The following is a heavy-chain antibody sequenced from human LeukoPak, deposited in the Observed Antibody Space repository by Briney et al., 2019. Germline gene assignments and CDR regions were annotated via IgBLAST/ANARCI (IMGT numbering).Heavy chain of an antibody. V-gene: IGHV4-38-2*02. D-gene: IGHD1-26*01. J-gene: IGHJ4*02. CDR1: GHSISSGYY. Sequence: PSETLSLTCSVSGHSISSGYYWGWIRQPPGKGLEWIGSIYDSGSTYYNPSLKSRVTISVDTSKNQFSLKLSSVTAADTAVYYCARAGIEGVTSRPLDYWGQGTLVTVSS. CDR3: ARAGIEGVTSRPLDY. CDR2: IYDSGST.